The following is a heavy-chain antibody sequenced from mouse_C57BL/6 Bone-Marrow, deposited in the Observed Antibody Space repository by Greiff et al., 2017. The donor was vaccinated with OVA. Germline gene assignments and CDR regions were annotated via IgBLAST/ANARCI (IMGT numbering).Heavy chain of an antibody. J-gene: IGHJ2*01. D-gene: IGHD1-1*02. Sequence: VQLQQSGAELARPGASVKLSCKASGYTFTSYGISWVKQRPGQGLEWIGEIYPRSGNTYYNEKFKGKATLTADKSSSTAYMELRSLTSEDSAVYFCARSGGSFFSDDWGQGTTLTVSS. CDR1: GYTFTSYG. CDR2: IYPRSGNT. V-gene: IGHV1-81*01. CDR3: ARSGGSFFSDD.